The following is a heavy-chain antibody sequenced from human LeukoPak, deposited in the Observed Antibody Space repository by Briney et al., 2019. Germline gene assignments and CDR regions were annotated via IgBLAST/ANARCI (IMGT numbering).Heavy chain of an antibody. CDR1: GGSISSGSYY. CDR3: ARAQTRYSGSYYVDY. CDR2: IYTSGST. V-gene: IGHV4-61*02. D-gene: IGHD1-26*01. Sequence: SQTLSLTCAVSGGSISSGSYYWSWIRQPAGKGLEWIGRIYTSGSTNYNPSLKSRVTISVDTSKNQFSLKLSSVTAADTAVYYCARAQTRYSGSYYVDYWGQGTLVTVSS. J-gene: IGHJ4*02.